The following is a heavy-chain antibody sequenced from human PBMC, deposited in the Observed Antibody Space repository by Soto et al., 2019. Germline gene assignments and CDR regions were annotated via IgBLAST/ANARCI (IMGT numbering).Heavy chain of an antibody. D-gene: IGHD2-15*01. CDR1: GFTFSSYA. V-gene: IGHV3-23*01. CDR3: AKNAGYCSGGSCYTYLYYFDY. Sequence: EVQLLESGGGLVQPGGSLRLSCAASGFTFSSYAMSWVRQAPGKGLEWVSAISGSGGSTYYADSVKGRFTISRDNSMNTLYLQMNSLRADDTAVYYCAKNAGYCSGGSCYTYLYYFDYWGQGTPVTVSS. J-gene: IGHJ4*02. CDR2: ISGSGGST.